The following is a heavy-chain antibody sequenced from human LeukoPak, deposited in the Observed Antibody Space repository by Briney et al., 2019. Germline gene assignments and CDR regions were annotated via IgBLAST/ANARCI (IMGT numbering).Heavy chain of an antibody. D-gene: IGHD5-18*01. CDR1: GGSISSSNW. Sequence: SETLSLTCAVSGGSISSSNWWSWVRQPPGKGLEWIGEIYHSGSTYDNPSLKSRVTISVDTSKNQFSLKLSSVTAADTAVYYCARGISYYYYMDVWGKGTTVTVSS. V-gene: IGHV4-4*02. CDR3: ARGISYYYYMDV. CDR2: IYHSGST. J-gene: IGHJ6*03.